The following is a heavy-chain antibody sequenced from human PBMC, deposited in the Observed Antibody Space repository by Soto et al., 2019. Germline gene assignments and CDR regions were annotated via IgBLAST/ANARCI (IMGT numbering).Heavy chain of an antibody. J-gene: IGHJ6*02. CDR3: ARDHSSSSRVGYYYYGMDV. CDR1: GGSISSYY. V-gene: IGHV4-59*01. D-gene: IGHD6-6*01. CDR2: IYYSGST. Sequence: SSETLSLTCTVSGGSISSYYWSWIRQPPGKGLEWIGYIYYSGSTNYNPSLKSRVTISVDTSKNQFSLKLSSVTAADTAVYYCARDHSSSSRVGYYYYGMDVRGQGTTVTVSS.